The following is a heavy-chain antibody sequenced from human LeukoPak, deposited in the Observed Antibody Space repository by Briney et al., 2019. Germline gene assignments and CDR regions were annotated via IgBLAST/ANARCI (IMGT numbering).Heavy chain of an antibody. D-gene: IGHD4-17*01. Sequence: GASVKVSCKASGYTFTSYGISWVRQAPGQGLEWMGRINPNSGGTNYAQKFQGRVTMTRDTSISTAYMELSRLRSDDTAVYYCASPVGDSWDYWGQGTLVTVSS. CDR1: GYTFTSYG. CDR3: ASPVGDSWDY. V-gene: IGHV1-2*06. J-gene: IGHJ4*02. CDR2: INPNSGGT.